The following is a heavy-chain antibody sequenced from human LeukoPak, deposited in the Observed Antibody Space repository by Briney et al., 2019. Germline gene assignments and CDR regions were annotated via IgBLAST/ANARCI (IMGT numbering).Heavy chain of an antibody. CDR1: GFTLGSYW. D-gene: IGHD3-3*01. V-gene: IGHV3-74*01. J-gene: IGHJ4*02. Sequence: PGGSLRLSCAASGFTLGSYWMHWVRQAPGKGLVWVSRIKTDGSSTNYADFVKGRFTNSRDNAKNTVYLQMNSLRAEDTAVYYCVRGWSGYYAVYYWGQGTLVTVAS. CDR3: VRGWSGYYAVYY. CDR2: IKTDGSST.